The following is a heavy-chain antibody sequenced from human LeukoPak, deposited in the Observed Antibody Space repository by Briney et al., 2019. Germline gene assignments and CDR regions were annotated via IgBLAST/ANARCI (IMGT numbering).Heavy chain of an antibody. D-gene: IGHD2-15*01. CDR1: GFTFSSYD. CDR3: ARGLRYCSGGSCYNSDAFDM. CDR2: IGTAGDP. Sequence: AGSLRLSCAASGFTFSSYDMHWVRQATGKGLEWVSAIGTAGDPYYPGSVKGRFTISRENAKNSLYPQMIGLRAGDTAVYYCARGLRYCSGGSCYNSDAFDMWGEGTMVTVSS. J-gene: IGHJ3*02. V-gene: IGHV3-13*04.